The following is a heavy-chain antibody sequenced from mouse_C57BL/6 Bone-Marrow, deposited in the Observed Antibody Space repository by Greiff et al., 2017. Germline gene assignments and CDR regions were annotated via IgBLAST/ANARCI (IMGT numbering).Heavy chain of an antibody. D-gene: IGHD2-2*01. Sequence: QVQLQQPGAELVKPGASVKLSCKASGYTFTSYWMHWVKQRPGRGLEWIGRIDPNRGGTKYNEKFKSKATLTVDKPSSTAYMQLSSLTSEDSAVYYCARSRGAYGYDRDFDYWGQGTTLTVSS. CDR3: ARSRGAYGYDRDFDY. CDR1: GYTFTSYW. J-gene: IGHJ2*01. V-gene: IGHV1-72*01. CDR2: IDPNRGGT.